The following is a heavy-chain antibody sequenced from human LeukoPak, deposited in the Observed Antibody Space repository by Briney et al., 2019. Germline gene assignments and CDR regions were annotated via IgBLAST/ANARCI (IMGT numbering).Heavy chain of an antibody. CDR1: GFTFDDYA. V-gene: IGHV3-9*01. J-gene: IGHJ6*02. Sequence: GRSLRLSCAASGFTFDDYAMHWVRQAPGKGLEWVSGTSWNSGSIGYADSVKGRFTISRDNAKNSLYLQMNSLRAEDTALYYCAKDIMAAADYYYYGMDVWGQGTTVTVSS. CDR3: AKDIMAAADYYYYGMDV. CDR2: TSWNSGSI. D-gene: IGHD6-13*01.